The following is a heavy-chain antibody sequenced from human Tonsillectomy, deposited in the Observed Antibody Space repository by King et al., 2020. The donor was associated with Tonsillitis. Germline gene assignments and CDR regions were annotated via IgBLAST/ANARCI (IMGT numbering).Heavy chain of an antibody. V-gene: IGHV3-53*01. CDR1: GFTVSSNY. CDR2: IYSGGST. Sequence: VQLVESGGGLIQPGGSLRLSCAASGFTVSSNYMSWVRQAPGKGLEWVSVIYSGGSTYYAVSVKGRFTISRENSKNTLYLQMNSLRAEDTAVYYCARDRGLSLYYYYGMDVWGQGTTVTVSS. J-gene: IGHJ6*02. D-gene: IGHD3-10*01. CDR3: ARDRGLSLYYYYGMDV.